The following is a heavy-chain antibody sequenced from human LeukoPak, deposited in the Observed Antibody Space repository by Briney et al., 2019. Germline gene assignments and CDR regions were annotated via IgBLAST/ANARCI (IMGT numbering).Heavy chain of an antibody. V-gene: IGHV4-59*01. D-gene: IGHD6-13*01. J-gene: IGHJ6*02. CDR2: IYYSGST. CDR1: GGSISSYY. Sequence: SETLSLTCTVSGGSISSYYWSWIRQPPGKGLEWIGYIYYSGSTNYNPSLKSRVTISVDTSKNQFSLKLSPVTAADTAVYYCARVYYSSSWYGNYYYGMDVWGQGTTVTVSS. CDR3: ARVYYSSSWYGNYYYGMDV.